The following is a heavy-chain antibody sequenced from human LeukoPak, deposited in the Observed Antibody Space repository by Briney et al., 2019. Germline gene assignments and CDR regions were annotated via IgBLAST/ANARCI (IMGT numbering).Heavy chain of an antibody. CDR3: ARGPYYDFWSGYYHDAFDI. D-gene: IGHD3-3*01. V-gene: IGHV3-53*01. CDR1: GFTVSSNY. CDR2: IYSGGST. Sequence: GGSLRLSCAASGFTVSSNYMSWVRQAPGKGLEWVSVIYSGGSTYYADAVKGRFTISRDNSKNTLYLQMNSLRAEDTAVYYCARGPYYDFWSGYYHDAFDIWGQGTMVTVSS. J-gene: IGHJ3*02.